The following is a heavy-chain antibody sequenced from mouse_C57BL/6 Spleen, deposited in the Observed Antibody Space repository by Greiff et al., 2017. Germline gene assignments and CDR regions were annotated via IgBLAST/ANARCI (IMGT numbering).Heavy chain of an antibody. CDR1: GYTFTSYD. J-gene: IGHJ1*03. V-gene: IGHV1-85*01. Sequence: VQLQQSGPELVKPGASVTLSCTASGYTFTSYDINWVKQRPGKGLEWIGWIYPRDGSTKYTEKFKGKATLTVDTSSSTAYMERHSLTSEDAAVYVCANTYDGSTCYFDYWGTGTPVTVSA. CDR3: ANTYDGSTCYFDY. D-gene: IGHD1-1*01. CDR2: IYPRDGST.